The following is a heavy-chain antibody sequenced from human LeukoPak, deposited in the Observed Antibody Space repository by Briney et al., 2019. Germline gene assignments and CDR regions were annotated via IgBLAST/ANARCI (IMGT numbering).Heavy chain of an antibody. Sequence: SSETLSLTCTVSGGSISSGDYYWSWIRQPPGKGLEWIGYIYYSGSTYYNPSLESRVTISVDTSKNQFSLKLSSVTAADTAVYYCARGANYDFWSGYRSNAFDIWGQGTMVTVSS. V-gene: IGHV4-30-4*01. CDR1: GGSISSGDYY. D-gene: IGHD3-3*01. CDR2: IYYSGST. CDR3: ARGANYDFWSGYRSNAFDI. J-gene: IGHJ3*02.